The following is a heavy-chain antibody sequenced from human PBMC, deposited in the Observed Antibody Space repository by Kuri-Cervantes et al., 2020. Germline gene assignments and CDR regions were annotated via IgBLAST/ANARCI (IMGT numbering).Heavy chain of an antibody. Sequence: GGSLRLSCAASGFTFSSYAMHWVRQAPGKGLEWVAVIWYDGSNKYYADSVKGRFTISRDNSKNTLYPQMNSLRAEDTAVYYCARMRSGWYFDSWGQGTLVTVSS. CDR2: IWYDGSNK. D-gene: IGHD6-19*01. J-gene: IGHJ4*02. V-gene: IGHV3-33*08. CDR3: ARMRSGWYFDS. CDR1: GFTFSSYA.